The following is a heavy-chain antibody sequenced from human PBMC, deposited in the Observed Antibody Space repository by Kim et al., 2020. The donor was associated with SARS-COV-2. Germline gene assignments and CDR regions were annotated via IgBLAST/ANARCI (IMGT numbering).Heavy chain of an antibody. CDR3: ARGDSSSWYGFDD. Sequence: GGSLRLSCAASGFTFSSYEMNWVRQAPGKGLEWVAYISSSGNNIYYADSVKGRFTISRDNAENSLYLQMSSLRAEDTAVYYCARGDSSSWYGFDDWGQGTLVTVSS. J-gene: IGHJ4*02. D-gene: IGHD6-13*01. V-gene: IGHV3-48*03. CDR1: GFTFSSYE. CDR2: ISSSGNNI.